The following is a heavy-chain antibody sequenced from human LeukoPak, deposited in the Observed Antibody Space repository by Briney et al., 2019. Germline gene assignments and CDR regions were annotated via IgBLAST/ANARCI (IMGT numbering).Heavy chain of an antibody. D-gene: IGHD6-19*01. CDR1: GFTFSTYA. CDR2: ISYDGSYK. V-gene: IGHV3-30*03. CDR3: AGVSESGWYYFDY. Sequence: GGSLRHSCAASGFTFSTYAMHWVRQAPGKGLEWVAVISYDGSYKYYADSVKGRFSISRDNSKKTLYLQMSSLRDEDTAVYYCAGVSESGWYYFDYWGQGTLVTVSS. J-gene: IGHJ4*02.